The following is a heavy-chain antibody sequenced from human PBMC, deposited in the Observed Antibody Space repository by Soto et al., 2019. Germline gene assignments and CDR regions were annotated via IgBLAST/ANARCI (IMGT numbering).Heavy chain of an antibody. D-gene: IGHD1-26*01. V-gene: IGHV3-30*18. J-gene: IGHJ6*02. CDR1: GFTFSSYG. CDR3: AKDGSAWGYYYYYGMDV. Sequence: GSLRLSCAASGFTFSSYGMHWVRQAPGKGLEWVAVISYDGSNKYYADSVKGRFTISRDNSKNTLYLQMNSLRAEDTAVYYCAKDGSAWGYYYYYGMDVWGQGTTVTVSS. CDR2: ISYDGSNK.